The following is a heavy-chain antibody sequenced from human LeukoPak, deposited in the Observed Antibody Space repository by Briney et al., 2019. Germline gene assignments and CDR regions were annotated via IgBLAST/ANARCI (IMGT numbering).Heavy chain of an antibody. D-gene: IGHD3-16*01. J-gene: IGHJ6*03. CDR2: IYYSGST. CDR3: ARETSQKGAHYMDV. V-gene: IGHV4-59*01. Sequence: SETLSLTCTVSGGSISIYYWSWIRQPPGKGLKWIGYIYYSGSTSYSPSLRSRVTISVDTSKNQFSLKLSSVTAADTAVYYCARETSQKGAHYMDVWGKGTTVTISS. CDR1: GGSISIYY.